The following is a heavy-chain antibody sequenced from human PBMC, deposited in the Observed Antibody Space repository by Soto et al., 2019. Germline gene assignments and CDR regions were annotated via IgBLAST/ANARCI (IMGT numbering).Heavy chain of an antibody. CDR1: GYTFTTYG. Sequence: QVQLVQSGAEVKKPGASVKVSCKASGYTFTTYGISWVRQAPGQGLEWMGWISAYNGNTNYAQSLQGRVTMTTDTSTSTAFMDLRSLTSDDTVVYYCARVVEATVTADYWGQGTLVAVSS. J-gene: IGHJ4*02. CDR2: ISAYNGNT. D-gene: IGHD4-17*01. CDR3: ARVVEATVTADY. V-gene: IGHV1-18*01.